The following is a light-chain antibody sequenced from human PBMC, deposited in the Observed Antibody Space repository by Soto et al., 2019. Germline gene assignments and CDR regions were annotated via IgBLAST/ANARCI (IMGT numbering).Light chain of an antibody. J-gene: IGLJ1*01. CDR3: AAWDDSLSAL. V-gene: IGLV1-47*01. CDR1: SSNIGSNY. Sequence: VLTQPPSASGTPGQRVTISCSGSSSNIGSNYVYWYQQLPGTAPKLLIYRNNQRPSGVPDRFSGSKSGTSASLAISGLRSEDEADYYCAAWDDSLSALFGTGTKVTVL. CDR2: RNN.